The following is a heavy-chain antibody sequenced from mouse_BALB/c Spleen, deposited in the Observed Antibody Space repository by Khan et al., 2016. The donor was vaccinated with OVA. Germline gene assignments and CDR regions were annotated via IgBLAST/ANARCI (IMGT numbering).Heavy chain of an antibody. D-gene: IGHD1-2*01. J-gene: IGHJ3*01. V-gene: IGHV3-2*02. CDR2: ISYSGST. Sequence: EVQLQESGPGLVKPSQSLSLTCTVTGYSITSDYAWNWIRQFPGNKLEWMGYISYSGSTSYNPSLKGRISITRDTSKNQFFLQLNSVTTEDTATYYCARSGDYGYFAYWGQGTLVTVSA. CDR1: GYSITSDYA. CDR3: ARSGDYGYFAY.